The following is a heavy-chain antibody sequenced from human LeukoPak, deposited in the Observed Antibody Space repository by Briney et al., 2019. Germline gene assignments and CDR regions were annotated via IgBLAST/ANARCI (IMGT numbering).Heavy chain of an antibody. D-gene: IGHD3-3*01. V-gene: IGHV1-8*01. Sequence: ASVKVSCKASGYTFTSYDINWVRQATGQGLEWMGWMNPNSGNTGYAQKFQGGVTMTRNTSISTAYMELSSLRSEDTAVYYCARRLGITIFGVVTNNWFDPWGQGTLVTVSS. CDR2: MNPNSGNT. J-gene: IGHJ5*02. CDR3: ARRLGITIFGVVTNNWFDP. CDR1: GYTFTSYD.